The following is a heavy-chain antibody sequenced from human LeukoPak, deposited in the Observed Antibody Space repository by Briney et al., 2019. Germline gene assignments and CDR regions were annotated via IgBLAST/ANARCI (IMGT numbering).Heavy chain of an antibody. CDR1: GFTFSSYA. V-gene: IGHV3-23*01. CDR2: IRDSGSST. Sequence: GGSLRLSCAASGFTFSSYAMSWVRQAPGKGLEWVSAIRDSGSSTHYADSVKGRFTTSRDNSKNTLFLQMDSLRAEDTAIYYCAKYGPQDSGSSHFDYWGQGALVTVSS. J-gene: IGHJ4*02. D-gene: IGHD1-26*01. CDR3: AKYGPQDSGSSHFDY.